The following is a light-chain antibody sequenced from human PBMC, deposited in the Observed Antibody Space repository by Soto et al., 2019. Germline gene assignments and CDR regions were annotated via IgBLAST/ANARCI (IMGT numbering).Light chain of an antibody. J-gene: IGKJ3*01. CDR3: QKYSSVLV. CDR1: QGIRNF. Sequence: DIQMTQSPTSLSESVGDRVTITCRASQGIRNFVAWYQQKPGKAPKLLIYAASTLQSGVPSRFSGSGSGTVFTLTINILQPEDVATYSCQKYSSVLVFGPGTKVEIK. CDR2: AAS. V-gene: IGKV1-27*01.